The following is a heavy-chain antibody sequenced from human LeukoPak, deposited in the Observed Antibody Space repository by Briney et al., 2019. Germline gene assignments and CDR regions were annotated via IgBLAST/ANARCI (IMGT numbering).Heavy chain of an antibody. Sequence: QPGGSLRLSCGASGFTFSTYTMNWVRQAPGKGLEWVSSISSTSCTIHYAEPVKGRFTISRDNAKNSLFLQMNSLRDEDTAVYYCARARGFDWWGQGTMVTVSS. V-gene: IGHV3-48*02. CDR1: GFTFSTYT. J-gene: IGHJ4*02. CDR2: ISSTSCTI. CDR3: ARARGFDW.